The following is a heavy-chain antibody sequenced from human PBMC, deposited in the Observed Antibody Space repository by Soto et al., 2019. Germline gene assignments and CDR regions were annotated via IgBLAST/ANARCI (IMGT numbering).Heavy chain of an antibody. CDR2: TYYSGST. CDR3: ASDREVTTPYCDGMDF. V-gene: IGHV4-59*01. CDR1: GGCISSDY. J-gene: IGHJ6*02. Sequence: SETLALTCTVSGGCISSDYWSWMRQPPGKGLEWIGYTYYSGSTNYNPSLKSRVTISVDTSKNQFSLKLSSVTAADTAVYYCASDREVTTPYCDGMDFWGQGTTVTVSS. D-gene: IGHD4-17*01.